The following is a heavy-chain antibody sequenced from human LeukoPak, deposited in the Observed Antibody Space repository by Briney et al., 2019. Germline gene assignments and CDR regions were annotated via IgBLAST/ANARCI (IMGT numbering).Heavy chain of an antibody. CDR3: ARHAKGDYYDSYYFDY. CDR1: GGSISSSSYY. Sequence: SETLSLTCTVSGGSISSSSYYWGWIRQPPGKGLEWIGSIYYSGSTYYNPSLKSRVTISVDTSKNQFSLKLSSVTAADTAVCYCARHAKGDYYDSYYFDYWGQGTLVTVSS. CDR2: IYYSGST. J-gene: IGHJ4*02. D-gene: IGHD3-22*01. V-gene: IGHV4-39*01.